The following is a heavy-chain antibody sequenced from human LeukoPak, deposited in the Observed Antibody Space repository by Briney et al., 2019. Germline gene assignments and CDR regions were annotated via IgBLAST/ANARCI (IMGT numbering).Heavy chain of an antibody. J-gene: IGHJ4*02. V-gene: IGHV4-59*01. CDR1: GGSISSYY. CDR3: ARVALNYCSGGSCHPFFDY. Sequence: SETLSLTCTVSGGSISSYYWSWIRQPPGKGLEWIGYIYYSGSTNYNPSLKSRVTISVDTSKNQFSLKLSSVTAADTAAYYCARVALNYCSGGSCHPFFDYWGQGTLVTVSS. D-gene: IGHD2-15*01. CDR2: IYYSGST.